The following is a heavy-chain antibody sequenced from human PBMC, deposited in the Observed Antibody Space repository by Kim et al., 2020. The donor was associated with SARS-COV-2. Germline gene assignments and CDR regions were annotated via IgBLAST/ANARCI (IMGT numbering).Heavy chain of an antibody. J-gene: IGHJ4*02. Sequence: SETLSLTCTVSGYSISDSYYWAWIRQSPGKGLEWIGSIYHSGNAYYNPSLKSRVTISVDTSKNQFSLKLTSVTAADTAVYYCARDLYRGDYDYWGQGTLVTFSS. CDR1: GYSISDSYY. D-gene: IGHD4-17*01. V-gene: IGHV4-38-2*02. CDR3: ARDLYRGDYDY. CDR2: IYHSGNA.